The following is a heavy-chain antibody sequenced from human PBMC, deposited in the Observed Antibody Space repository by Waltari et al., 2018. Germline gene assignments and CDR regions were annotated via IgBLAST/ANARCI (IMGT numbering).Heavy chain of an antibody. J-gene: IGHJ4*02. CDR3: ARDLWENSGYVV. D-gene: IGHD5-12*01. V-gene: IGHV4-59*11. CDR1: GGSISSHY. CDR2: IYYSGST. Sequence: QVQLQESGPGLVKPSETLSLTCTVSGGSISSHYWSWIRQPPGKGLEWIGYIYYSGSTNYNPSLKSRVTISVDTSKNQFSLKLSSVTAADTAVYYCARDLWENSGYVVWGQGTLVTVSS.